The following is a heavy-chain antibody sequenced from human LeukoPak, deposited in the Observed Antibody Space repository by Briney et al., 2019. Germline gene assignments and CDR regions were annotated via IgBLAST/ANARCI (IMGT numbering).Heavy chain of an antibody. CDR2: IYTSGST. D-gene: IGHD3-22*01. CDR1: GDSITSGIHY. CDR3: ARLAHTYYYDSSGP. V-gene: IGHV4-61*02. Sequence: SETLSLTCTVSGDSITSGIHYWSWFRQPAGKGLEWIGRIYTSGSTNYNPSLKSRVSMSVDTSKNQFSLKLSSVTAADTAVYYCARLAHTYYYDSSGPWGQGTLVTVSS. J-gene: IGHJ5*02.